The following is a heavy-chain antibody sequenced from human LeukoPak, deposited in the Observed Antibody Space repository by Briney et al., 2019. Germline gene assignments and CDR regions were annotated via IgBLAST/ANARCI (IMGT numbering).Heavy chain of an antibody. CDR1: GFAFGDNW. Sequence: PGGSLRLSCAASGFAFGDNWMHWVRQAPGKGLVWVSRMNSDGSSTSYADSVKGRFTISRDNAKNTLYLQMNSLRAEDTAVYYCASGGRYSSGWYGYYFDYWGQGTLVTVSS. CDR3: ASGGRYSSGWYGYYFDY. J-gene: IGHJ4*02. V-gene: IGHV3-74*01. D-gene: IGHD6-19*01. CDR2: MNSDGSST.